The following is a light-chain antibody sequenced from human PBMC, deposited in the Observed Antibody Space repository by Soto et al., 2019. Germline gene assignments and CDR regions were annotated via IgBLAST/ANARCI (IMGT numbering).Light chain of an antibody. CDR2: AAS. J-gene: IGKJ3*01. CDR1: QGISSY. Sequence: AIRMTQSPSSLSASTGDRVTITCRASQGISSYLAWYQQKPGKAPKLLIYAASTLQSGVPPRFSGSGSGTDFALTISCLQSDDFATYHCQQYYSYPVTFGPGTKVHIK. V-gene: IGKV1-8*01. CDR3: QQYYSYPVT.